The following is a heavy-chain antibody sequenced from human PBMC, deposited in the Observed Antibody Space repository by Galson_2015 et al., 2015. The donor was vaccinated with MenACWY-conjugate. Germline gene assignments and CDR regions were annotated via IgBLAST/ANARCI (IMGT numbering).Heavy chain of an antibody. V-gene: IGHV3-43D*03. CDR3: AKDICLYSSGCYYYYGMDV. Sequence: TYYADSVKGRFTISRDNSKNSLYLQMNSLRAEDTALYYCAKDICLYSSGCYYYYGMDVWGQGTTVTVSS. J-gene: IGHJ6*02. CDR2: T. D-gene: IGHD6-19*01.